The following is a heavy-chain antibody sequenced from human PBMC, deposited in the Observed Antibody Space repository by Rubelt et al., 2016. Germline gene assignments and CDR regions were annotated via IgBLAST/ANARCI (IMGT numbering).Heavy chain of an antibody. V-gene: IGHV4-4*02. D-gene: IGHD6-13*01. J-gene: IGHJ4*02. CDR2: IYQSGST. CDR1: GGSISSLNW. CDR3: AGREVYRCWYGN. Sequence: QVQLQESGPGLVKPSGTLSLTCAVSGGSISSLNWWSWVRQPPGKGLEWIGEIYQSGSTNYNPSLKSRVTISVDTSKNQIALKVGAVDAADTALYYCAGREVYRCWYGNWGQGTLVTVSS.